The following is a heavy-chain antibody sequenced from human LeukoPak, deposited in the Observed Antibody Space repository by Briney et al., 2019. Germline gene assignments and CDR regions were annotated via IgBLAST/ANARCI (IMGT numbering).Heavy chain of an antibody. CDR1: LGTLSSYA. CDR3: ARGSSRLGQGNWFDP. J-gene: IGHJ5*02. CDR2: IIPIFGTA. D-gene: IGHD6-19*01. Sequence: SVNVSCKASLGTLSSYAISWVRQAPGQGLEWMGGIIPIFGTANYAQKFQGRVTITADESTSTAYMELSSLRSEDTAVYYCARGSSRLGQGNWFDPWGQGTLVTVSS. V-gene: IGHV1-69*13.